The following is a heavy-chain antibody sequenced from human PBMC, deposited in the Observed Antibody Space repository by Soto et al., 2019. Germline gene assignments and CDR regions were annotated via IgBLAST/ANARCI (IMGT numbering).Heavy chain of an antibody. D-gene: IGHD2-8*02. Sequence: SETLSLTCTVSGGSISSGGYYWSWIRQHPGKGLERIGYIYYSGNTNYNPSLKSRVTISVDTSKNQFSLKLTSVTAADTAVYYCARDKITGRFDYWGQGTLVTVSS. V-gene: IGHV4-31*03. J-gene: IGHJ4*02. CDR3: ARDKITGRFDY. CDR1: GGSISSGGYY. CDR2: IYYSGNT.